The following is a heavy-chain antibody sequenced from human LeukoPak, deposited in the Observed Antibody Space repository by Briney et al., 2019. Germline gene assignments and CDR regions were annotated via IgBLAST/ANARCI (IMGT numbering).Heavy chain of an antibody. CDR3: ATTTSYYDSSGYYLDY. D-gene: IGHD3-22*01. J-gene: IGHJ4*02. Sequence: PSETLPLTCTVSGGSISSYYWSWIRQPPGKGLEWIGYIYYSGSTNYNPSLKSRVTISVDTSKNQFSLKLSSVTAADTAVYYCATTTSYYDSSGYYLDYWGQGTLVTVSS. CDR1: GGSISSYY. V-gene: IGHV4-59*12. CDR2: IYYSGST.